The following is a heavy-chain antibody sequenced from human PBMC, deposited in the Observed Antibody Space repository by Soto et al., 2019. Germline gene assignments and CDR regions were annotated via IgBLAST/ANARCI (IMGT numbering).Heavy chain of an antibody. J-gene: IGHJ3*01. D-gene: IGHD3-3*01. Sequence: ASVKVSCKASGYTFTSYAMHWVRQAPVQRLEWMGWINAGNGNTKYSQKFQGRVTTTRDTSASTAYMELSSLRSEDTAVYYCARELSDFWSGCSRPHQDLQDVSSQRT. CDR3: ARELSDFWSGCSRPHQDLQDV. CDR1: GYTFTSYA. CDR2: INAGNGNT. V-gene: IGHV1-3*01.